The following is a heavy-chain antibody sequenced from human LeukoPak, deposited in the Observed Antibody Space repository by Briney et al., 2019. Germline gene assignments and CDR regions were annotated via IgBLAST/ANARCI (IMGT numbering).Heavy chain of an antibody. V-gene: IGHV4-38-2*01. J-gene: IGHJ3*02. CDR1: GYSISSGYY. Sequence: SETLSLTCAVSGYSISSGYYWGWIRQPPGKGLEWIGSIYHSGSTYYNPSLKSRVTISVDTSKNQFSLKLSSVTAADTAVYYCASYYYDSSGYFVDASDIWGQGTMVTVSS. D-gene: IGHD3-22*01. CDR3: ASYYYDSSGYFVDASDI. CDR2: IYHSGST.